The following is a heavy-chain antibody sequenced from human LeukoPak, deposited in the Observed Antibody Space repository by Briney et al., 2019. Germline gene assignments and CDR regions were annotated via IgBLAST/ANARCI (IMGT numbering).Heavy chain of an antibody. Sequence: GGSLRLSCAASGFTFSSYAISWVRQAPGQGLEWMGGIIPIFGTANYAQKFQGRVTITADKSTSTAYMELSSLRSEDTAVYYCARGRYSSTKGYFDLWGRGTLVTVSS. V-gene: IGHV1-69*06. J-gene: IGHJ2*01. D-gene: IGHD6-13*01. CDR1: GFTFSSYA. CDR2: IIPIFGTA. CDR3: ARGRYSSTKGYFDL.